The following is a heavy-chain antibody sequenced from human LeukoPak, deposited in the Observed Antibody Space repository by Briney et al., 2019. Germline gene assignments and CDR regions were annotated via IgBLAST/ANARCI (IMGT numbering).Heavy chain of an antibody. J-gene: IGHJ4*02. Sequence: VASVKVSCKASGYTFTGYDMHWVRQAPGQGLEWMGWINPNSGGTNYAQKFQGRVTMTRDTSISTAYMELSRLRSDDTAVYYCARAGSYDYVWGSWGQGTLVTVSS. V-gene: IGHV1-2*02. CDR3: ARAGSYDYVWGS. CDR1: GYTFTGYD. CDR2: INPNSGGT. D-gene: IGHD3-16*01.